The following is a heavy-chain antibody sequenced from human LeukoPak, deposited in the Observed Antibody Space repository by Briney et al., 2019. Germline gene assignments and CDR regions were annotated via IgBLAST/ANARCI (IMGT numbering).Heavy chain of an antibody. CDR1: CRSINRYY. V-gene: IGHV4-59*08. CDR2: IHHSGST. CDR3: ARHITRRYFDY. Sequence: SETLSLTRTVSCRSINRYYWSWIRQPPGKGLEWIGDIHHSGSTNYNPSLKSRDTISVDTSKNQFSLKLSSVTAADTAVYYCARHITRRYFDYWGQGTLVTVSS. J-gene: IGHJ4*02. D-gene: IGHD1-20*01.